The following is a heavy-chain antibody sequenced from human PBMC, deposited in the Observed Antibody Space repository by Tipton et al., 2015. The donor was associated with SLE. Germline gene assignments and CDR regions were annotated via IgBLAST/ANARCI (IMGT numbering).Heavy chain of an antibody. CDR1: GFTFGDYA. Sequence: RSLRLSCTTSGFTFGDYAMSWVRQAPGKGLEWVGFIRSKRYGATTDYATSVEGRFAISRDDSKSIAYLQMSSLKTEDTAVYYCTSGAGYSYGRTRGWFDPWGQGTLVTVSS. CDR3: TSGAGYSYGRTRGWFDP. CDR2: IRSKRYGATT. D-gene: IGHD5-18*01. V-gene: IGHV3-49*04. J-gene: IGHJ5*02.